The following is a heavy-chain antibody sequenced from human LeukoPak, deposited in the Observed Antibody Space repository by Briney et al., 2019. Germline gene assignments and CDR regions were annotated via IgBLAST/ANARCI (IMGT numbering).Heavy chain of an antibody. CDR2: IYPGDSDT. CDR1: GYSFTSYW. V-gene: IGHV5-51*01. D-gene: IGHD2-2*01. Sequence: GESLKISCKGSGYSFTSYWIGWVRQMPGKGLEWMGIIYPGDSDTRYSPSFQGQVTISADKSISTAYLQWSSLKASDTAMYYRARHSSSTLYYFDYWGQGTLVTVSS. J-gene: IGHJ4*02. CDR3: ARHSSSTLYYFDY.